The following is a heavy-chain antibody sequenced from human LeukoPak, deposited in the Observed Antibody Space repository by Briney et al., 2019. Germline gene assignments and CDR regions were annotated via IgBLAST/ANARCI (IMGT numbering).Heavy chain of an antibody. Sequence: GGSLRLSCAASGFSFTNYGMHWVRQAPGKGLESVARLWYDGNNKYYADSVEGRFTISRDNSKNTLYLQMNNLRAEDTAVYYCAKDRCSRGTCYSDYWGQGTLVTVSS. V-gene: IGHV3-33*06. CDR2: LWYDGNNK. CDR3: AKDRCSRGTCYSDY. CDR1: GFSFTNYG. D-gene: IGHD2-15*01. J-gene: IGHJ4*02.